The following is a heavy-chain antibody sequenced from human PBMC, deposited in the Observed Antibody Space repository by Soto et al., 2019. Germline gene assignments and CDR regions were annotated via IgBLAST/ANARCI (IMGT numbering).Heavy chain of an antibody. D-gene: IGHD3-10*01. CDR1: GGTFSSYA. CDR3: ARVERFGEFNYYYYGMAV. CDR2: IIPIFGTA. J-gene: IGHJ6*02. Sequence: AASVKFSCKASGGTFSSYAISWVRQAPGQGLEWMGGIIPIFGTANYAQKFQGGVTITADKSTSTAYMELSSLRSEDTAMYYCARVERFGEFNYYYYGMAVWGQGTTVTVSS. V-gene: IGHV1-69*06.